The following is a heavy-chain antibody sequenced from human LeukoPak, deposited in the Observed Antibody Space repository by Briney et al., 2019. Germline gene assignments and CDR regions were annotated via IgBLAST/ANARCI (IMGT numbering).Heavy chain of an antibody. CDR3: ASFMIREERAYFYDY. CDR2: MDASGNT. Sequence: PSETLSLTCTVSGDPAISSFYWRWIRQPPGKGLEWIGFMDASGNTKYYSSLKSRVAISGDMSKKRFSLKLSSLTAADTAIYYCASFMIREERAYFYDYWGRGTLVTVSS. CDR1: GDPAISSFY. J-gene: IGHJ4*02. D-gene: IGHD3-10*01. V-gene: IGHV4-4*09.